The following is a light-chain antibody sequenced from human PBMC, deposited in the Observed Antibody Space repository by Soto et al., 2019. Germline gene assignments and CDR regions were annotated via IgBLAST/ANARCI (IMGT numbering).Light chain of an antibody. CDR3: LLYMAGGIGV. V-gene: IGLV8-61*01. J-gene: IGLJ3*02. CDR2: STN. CDR1: SGSVTAASH. Sequence: QTVVTQEPALSVSPGGTVTLTCGLSSGSVTAASHPTWYQQTPGQAPRTLIYSTNTRSSGVPDRFSGSILENKAALTITGAQPDDESDYYCLLYMAGGIGVFGGGTKLTVL.